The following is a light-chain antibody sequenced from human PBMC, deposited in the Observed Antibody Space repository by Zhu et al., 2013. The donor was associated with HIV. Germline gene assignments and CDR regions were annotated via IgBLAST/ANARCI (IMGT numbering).Light chain of an antibody. J-gene: IGKJ4*01. CDR1: QGVSTY. CDR3: QQSYSTPLT. CDR2: GAS. Sequence: DVQMTQSPSSLSASVGDRVTITCRASQGVSTYLAWFQQRPGKAPKSLIYGASSLQSGVSSRFSGSGSGTDFTLTISNLQPEDFATYYCQQSYSTPLTFGGGTQGGDQ. V-gene: IGKV1-16*01.